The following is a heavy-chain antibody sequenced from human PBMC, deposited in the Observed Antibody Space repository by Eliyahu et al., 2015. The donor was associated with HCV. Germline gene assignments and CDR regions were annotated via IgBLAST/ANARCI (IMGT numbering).Heavy chain of an antibody. D-gene: IGHD3-10*01. V-gene: IGHV4-34*01. CDR1: GGSFSGYY. CDR2: INHSGST. Sequence: XVQLQQWGAGLLKPSETLSLTCAVYGGSFSGYYWSWIRQPPGKGLEWIGEINHSGSTNYNPSLKSRVTISVDTSKNQFSLKLSSVTAADTAVYYCARSGGWFGELPIDYWGQGTLVTVSS. J-gene: IGHJ4*02. CDR3: ARSGGWFGELPIDY.